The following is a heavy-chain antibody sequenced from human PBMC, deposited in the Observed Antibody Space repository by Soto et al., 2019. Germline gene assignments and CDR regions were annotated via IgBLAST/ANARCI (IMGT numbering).Heavy chain of an antibody. CDR2: IRQEGSEN. V-gene: IGHV3-7*04. CDR3: AREIVVARGASFLDY. Sequence: GGSLRLSWAAAGFTCRSYAIHCDRQAPEKGLELVGNIRQEGSENNYVDSVKGRFAISRGNAKISLYLQMNSLRAEDTAVYYCAREIVVARGASFLDYWGPGTLVPVS. J-gene: IGHJ4*02. D-gene: IGHD2-2*01. CDR1: GFTCRSYA.